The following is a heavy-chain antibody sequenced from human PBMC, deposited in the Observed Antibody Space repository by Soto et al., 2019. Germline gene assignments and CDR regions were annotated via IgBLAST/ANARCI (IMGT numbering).Heavy chain of an antibody. CDR2: ISWNSGSI. Sequence: GGSLRLSCAASGFTFDDYAMHWVRQAPGKGLEWVSGISWNSGSIGYADSVKGRFTISRDNAKNSLYLQMNSLRAEDTALYYCAKTPRMGSSSSYWGQGTLVTVSS. CDR3: AKTPRMGSSSSY. D-gene: IGHD6-6*01. J-gene: IGHJ4*02. V-gene: IGHV3-9*01. CDR1: GFTFDDYA.